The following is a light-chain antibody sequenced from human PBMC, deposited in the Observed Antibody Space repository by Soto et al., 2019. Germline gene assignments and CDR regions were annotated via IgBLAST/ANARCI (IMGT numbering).Light chain of an antibody. CDR3: YSYAGSFTWV. V-gene: IGLV2-11*01. CDR1: SNDVGGNNF. Sequence: QSALTQPRSVSGSPGQSVTISCTGTSNDVGGNNFVSWYQQLPGKAPKLMISEVSNRPSGVSNRFSGSKSRNTASLTISGLQADDEGDYYCYSYAGSFTWVFGGGTKLTVL. CDR2: EVS. J-gene: IGLJ3*02.